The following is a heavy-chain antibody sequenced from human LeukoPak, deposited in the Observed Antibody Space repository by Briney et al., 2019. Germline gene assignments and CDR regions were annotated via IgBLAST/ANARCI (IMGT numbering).Heavy chain of an antibody. CDR2: IKSKTDGGTT. Sequence: GGSLRLSCAASGFTFSNAWMSWVRQAPGKGLEWVGRIKSKTDGGTTDYAAPVKGRFTISRDDSKNTLYLQMNSLKTEHTAVYYCTTALYYYDSSGYRAKTFDYWGQGTLVTVSS. CDR1: GFTFSNAW. V-gene: IGHV3-15*01. D-gene: IGHD3-22*01. J-gene: IGHJ4*02. CDR3: TTALYYYDSSGYRAKTFDY.